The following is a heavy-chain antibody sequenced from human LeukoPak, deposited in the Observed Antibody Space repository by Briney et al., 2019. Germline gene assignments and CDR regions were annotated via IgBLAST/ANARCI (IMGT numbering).Heavy chain of an antibody. J-gene: IGHJ4*02. V-gene: IGHV3-30*18. D-gene: IGHD4-23*01. CDR2: ISYDGSNK. Sequence: PGGSLRLSCAASGFTFSNYGMHWVRQAPGKGLEWVAVISYDGSNKYYADSVKGRFTISRDNSKNTLYLQVNSLRTEDTAVYYCAKDSLVWTTEVTGDYWGQGTLVTVSS. CDR1: GFTFSNYG. CDR3: AKDSLVWTTEVTGDY.